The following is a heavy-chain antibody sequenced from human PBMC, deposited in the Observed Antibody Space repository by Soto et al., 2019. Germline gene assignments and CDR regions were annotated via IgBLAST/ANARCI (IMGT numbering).Heavy chain of an antibody. V-gene: IGHV3-30-3*01. J-gene: IGHJ4*02. D-gene: IGHD6-6*01. CDR2: ISYDGSEK. Sequence: ESGGGVVQPGRSLRLSCAASGFTFSRHAMHWVRQAPVKGLAWVAVISYDGSEKYYADSVKGRFTISRDSSKNTLYLQMDSLGPEDTAVYYCAREVGGSSPPGWGQGTLVTVFS. CDR3: AREVGGSSPPG. CDR1: GFTFSRHA.